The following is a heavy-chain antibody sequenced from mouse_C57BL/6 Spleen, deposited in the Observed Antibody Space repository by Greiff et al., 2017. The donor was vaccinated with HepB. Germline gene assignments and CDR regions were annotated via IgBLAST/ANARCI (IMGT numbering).Heavy chain of an antibody. CDR1: GYTFTSYG. CDR2: IYPRRGNT. J-gene: IGHJ3*01. CDR3: AREDYDYPWFAY. Sequence: VQLQQSGAELARPGASVKLSCKASGYTFTSYGISWVKQRTGQGLEWIGEIYPRRGNTYYNEKFKGKATLTADKSSSTAYMELRSLTSEDSAVYFCAREDYDYPWFAYWGQGTLVTVSA. D-gene: IGHD2-4*01. V-gene: IGHV1-81*01.